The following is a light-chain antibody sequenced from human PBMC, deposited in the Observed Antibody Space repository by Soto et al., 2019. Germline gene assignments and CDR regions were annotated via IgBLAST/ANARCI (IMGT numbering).Light chain of an antibody. CDR1: QSVGSN. J-gene: IGKJ1*01. CDR2: GAS. Sequence: EIVMTQSPATLSVSPGERVTLSCRARQSVGSNIAWYQQKPCQGPRLLIYGASTRAAGIPARFSGSGSGTEFTLTISSLQSEDFAVYFCQQYYHRWTFGPGTKVDIK. CDR3: QQYYHRWT. V-gene: IGKV3-15*01.